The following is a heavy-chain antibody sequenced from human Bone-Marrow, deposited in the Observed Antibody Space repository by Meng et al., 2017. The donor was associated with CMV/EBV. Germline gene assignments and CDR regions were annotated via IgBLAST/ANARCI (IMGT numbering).Heavy chain of an antibody. J-gene: IGHJ6*02. CDR1: GFTFRSYA. V-gene: IGHV3-30*04. CDR3: ARGGAAPAASYYYGMDV. Sequence: GGSLRLSCAASGFTFRSYAMHWVRQAPGKGLEWVAVISYDGSNKYYADSVKGRFTISRDSSKNTLYLQMNSLSAEDTAVYHCARGGAAPAASYYYGMDVWGQGTTVTVSS. CDR2: ISYDGSNK. D-gene: IGHD2-2*01.